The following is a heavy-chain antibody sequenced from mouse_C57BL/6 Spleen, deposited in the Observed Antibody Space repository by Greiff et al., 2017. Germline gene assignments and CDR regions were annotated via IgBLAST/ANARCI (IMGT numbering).Heavy chain of an antibody. V-gene: IGHV1-52*01. D-gene: IGHD1-1*01. CDR1: GYTFTSYW. CDR2: IDPSDSET. CDR3: ARERDHYGSSYGARTRYWYFDV. Sequence: QVQLQQPGAELVRPGSSVKLSCKASGYTFTSYWMHWVKQRPIQGLEWIGNIDPSDSETHYNQKFKDNATLTVDKSSSTAYMQLSSLTSEDSAVYYCARERDHYGSSYGARTRYWYFDVWGTGTTVTVSS. J-gene: IGHJ1*03.